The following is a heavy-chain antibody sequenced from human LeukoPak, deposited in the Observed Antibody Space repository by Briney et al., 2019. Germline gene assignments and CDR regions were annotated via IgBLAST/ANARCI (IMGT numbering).Heavy chain of an antibody. J-gene: IGHJ4*02. CDR2: IKEDGSAK. D-gene: IGHD5-12*01. Sequence: PGGSLRLSCTASGFTFSRYWMTWVRQAPGKGLEWVANIKEDGSAKYYVDSMKGRFTISRDHAKNSLYLQINSLRAEDTAVYYCARDSPGYGGYSYWGQGTLVTVSS. CDR3: ARDSPGYGGYSY. V-gene: IGHV3-7*04. CDR1: GFTFSRYW.